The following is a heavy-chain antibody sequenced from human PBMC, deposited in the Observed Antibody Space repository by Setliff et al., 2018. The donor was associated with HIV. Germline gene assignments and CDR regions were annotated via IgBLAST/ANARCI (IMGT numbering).Heavy chain of an antibody. J-gene: IGHJ4*02. CDR2: ISSGGEIM. D-gene: IGHD3-16*01. CDR3: AKSLLGRNYGKIDY. Sequence: GGSLRLSCAASGFTFSSYSMNWVRQAPGKGLEWVSAISSGGEIMFYADSVKGRFTISRDNSKNTLYLQMISLRADDTAVYYCAKSLLGRNYGKIDYWGQGTLVTVSS. CDR1: GFTFSSYS. V-gene: IGHV3-23*01.